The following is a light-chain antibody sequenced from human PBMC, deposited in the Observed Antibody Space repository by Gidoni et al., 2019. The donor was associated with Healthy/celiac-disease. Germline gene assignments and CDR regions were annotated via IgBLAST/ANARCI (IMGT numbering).Light chain of an antibody. CDR3: QQYYSTPFT. J-gene: IGKJ3*01. Sequence: DIVMRQSPDSLAVSLGERATINCKSSQSVLYSSNHKNYLAWYQQKPGQPPKLLIYWASTRESGVPDRFSGSGSGTDFTLTISSLQAEDVAVYYCQQYYSTPFTFGTGTKVDIK. CDR2: WAS. V-gene: IGKV4-1*01. CDR1: QSVLYSSNHKNY.